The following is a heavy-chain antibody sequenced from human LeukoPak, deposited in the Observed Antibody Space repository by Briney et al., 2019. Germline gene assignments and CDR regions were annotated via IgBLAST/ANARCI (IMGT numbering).Heavy chain of an antibody. CDR1: GFTFSSYA. D-gene: IGHD3-10*02. CDR3: AELGITMIGGV. Sequence: GSLRLSCAASGFTFSSYAMSWVRQAPGKGLEWVSYISSSGSTIYYADSVKGRFTISRDNAKNSLYLQMNSLRAEDTAVYYCAELGITMIGGVCGKGTTVTISS. V-gene: IGHV3-48*04. CDR2: ISSSGSTI. J-gene: IGHJ6*04.